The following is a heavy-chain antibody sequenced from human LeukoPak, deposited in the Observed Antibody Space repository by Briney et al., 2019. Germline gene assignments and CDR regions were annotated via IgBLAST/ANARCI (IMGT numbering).Heavy chain of an antibody. V-gene: IGHV3-23*01. Sequence: PGGCLRLSCAASGFTFSSYAMSWVRQAPGKGLEWVSAISGIGGSTSYADPVTGRFTISRDNPKKTLYVQTNSLRAEDTAVYYCAKDRIAVFGVVPDVWGKGTTVIVSS. CDR1: GFTFSSYA. CDR3: AKDRIAVFGVVPDV. CDR2: ISGIGGST. J-gene: IGHJ6*04. D-gene: IGHD3-3*01.